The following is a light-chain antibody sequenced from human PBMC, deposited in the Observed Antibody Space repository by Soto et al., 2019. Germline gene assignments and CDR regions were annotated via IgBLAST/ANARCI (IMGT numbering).Light chain of an antibody. CDR1: SSDVGGYNY. Sequence: QSVLTQPASVSGSPGQSITISCTGTSSDVGGYNYVSWYQQHPDKAPKLMIYEVSNRPSGVSNRFSGSKSGNTASLTISGLQAEDEADYYCTSYTTSSTHWVFGGGTKLPVL. CDR3: TSYTTSSTHWV. CDR2: EVS. V-gene: IGLV2-14*01. J-gene: IGLJ3*02.